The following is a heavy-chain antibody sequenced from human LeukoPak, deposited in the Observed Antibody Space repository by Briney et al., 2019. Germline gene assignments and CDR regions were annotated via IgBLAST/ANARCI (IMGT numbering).Heavy chain of an antibody. Sequence: PSETLSLTCTVSGGSISSSSYYWGWIRQPPGKGLEWIGSIYYSGSTYYNPSLKSRVTISVNTSKNQFSLKLSSVTAADTAVYYCARHAEEYQLLYAFDYWGQGTLVTVSS. CDR3: ARHAEEYQLLYAFDY. D-gene: IGHD2-2*02. V-gene: IGHV4-39*01. CDR1: GGSISSSSYY. CDR2: IYYSGST. J-gene: IGHJ4*02.